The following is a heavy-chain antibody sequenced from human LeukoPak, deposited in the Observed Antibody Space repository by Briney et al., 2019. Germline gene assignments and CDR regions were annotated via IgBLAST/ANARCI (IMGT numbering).Heavy chain of an antibody. J-gene: IGHJ6*02. CDR1: GFTLSTYS. V-gene: IGHV3-21*01. CDR3: ASYFGSGSYYNDNYYSYAMDV. CDR2: ISSSGNYI. Sequence: GGSLRLSCAASGFTLSTYSMNWVRQAPGKGLEWVSSISSSGNYIYYADSVKGRFTISRDNAKNSLYLQMNSLRAEDTAVYYCASYFGSGSYYNDNYYSYAMDVWGQGTTVTVSS. D-gene: IGHD3-10*01.